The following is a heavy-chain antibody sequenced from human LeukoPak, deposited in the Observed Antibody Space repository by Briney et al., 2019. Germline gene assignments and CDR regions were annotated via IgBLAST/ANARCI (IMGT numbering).Heavy chain of an antibody. D-gene: IGHD6-13*01. V-gene: IGHV4-4*02. CDR3: ARSPGLADLDY. CDR1: GGSISSSNW. J-gene: IGHJ4*02. Sequence: SGTLSLTCAVSGGSISSSNWWSWVRQPPGKGLEWIGEIYHSGSTNYNPSLLSRVTMSVDTSKNQFSLRLSSVTAADTAVYYCARSPGLADLDYWGQGTLVTVSS. CDR2: IYHSGST.